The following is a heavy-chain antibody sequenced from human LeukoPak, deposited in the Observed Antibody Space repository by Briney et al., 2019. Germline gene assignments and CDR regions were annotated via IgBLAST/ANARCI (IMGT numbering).Heavy chain of an antibody. CDR3: ARAVYHIAAAEDY. V-gene: IGHV1-8*01. J-gene: IGHJ4*02. CDR2: MNPNSGYT. Sequence: ASVKVSCKASGYTFTSYDINWVRQATGQGLEWMGWMNPNSGYTGYAQKFQGRVTMTRNTSISTAYMDLSSLTSEDTAVYYCARAVYHIAAAEDYWGQGTLVTVSS. CDR1: GYTFTSYD. D-gene: IGHD6-13*01.